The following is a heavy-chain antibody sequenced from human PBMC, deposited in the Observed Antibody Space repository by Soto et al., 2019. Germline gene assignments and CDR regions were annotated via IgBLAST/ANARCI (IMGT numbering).Heavy chain of an antibody. CDR3: ARESYYGYPSYFDY. CDR2: IYYSGTT. J-gene: IGHJ4*02. D-gene: IGHD3-10*01. Sequence: SETLSLTCTVSGGSISNFYWSWILQPPGKGLEWIGYIYYSGTTSYNPSLNSQVTISVDTSKNQFSLKLNSVTAADTAVYYCARESYYGYPSYFDYWGQGTLVTVS. V-gene: IGHV4-59*01. CDR1: GGSISNFY.